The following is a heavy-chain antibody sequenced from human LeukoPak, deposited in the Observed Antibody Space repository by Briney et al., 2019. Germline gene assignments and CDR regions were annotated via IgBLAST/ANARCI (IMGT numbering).Heavy chain of an antibody. V-gene: IGHV3-21*01. CDR3: ARDIPWLASFDP. CDR1: GFTFSSYS. CDR2: ISSSSSYI. J-gene: IGHJ5*02. D-gene: IGHD3-10*01. Sequence: GGSLRLSCAASGFTFSSYSMNWVRQAPGKGRGWVSSISSSSSYIYYADSVKGRFTISRDNAKNSLYLQMNSLRAEDTAMYYCARDIPWLASFDPWGQGTLVTVSS.